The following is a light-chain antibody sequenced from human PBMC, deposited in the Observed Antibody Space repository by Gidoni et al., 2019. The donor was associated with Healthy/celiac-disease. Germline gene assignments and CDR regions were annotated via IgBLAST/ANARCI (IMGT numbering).Light chain of an antibody. Sequence: EIVMTQSPATLSVSPGERATLSCRASQSVSSNLAWYQQKPGQAPRLLIYGASTRATGIPARFSGRGSGTEFTLTISSLQSEEFAVYYCQQYNNWPPWTCGQGTKVEIK. CDR1: QSVSSN. CDR3: QQYNNWPPWT. J-gene: IGKJ1*01. V-gene: IGKV3-15*01. CDR2: GAS.